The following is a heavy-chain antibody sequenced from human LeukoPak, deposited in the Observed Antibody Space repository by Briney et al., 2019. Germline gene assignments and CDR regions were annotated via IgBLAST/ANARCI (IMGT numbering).Heavy chain of an antibody. D-gene: IGHD3-10*01. V-gene: IGHV3-53*01. Sequence: GGSLRLSCAVSGFTVSSNYMSWVRQAPGKGLEWVSVIYSGGSTYYADSVKGRFTISRDNSKNTLYLQMNSLRAEDTAVYYCARSRGLSYYGSGSYYTWFDYWGQGTLVTVSS. CDR1: GFTVSSNY. CDR2: IYSGGST. J-gene: IGHJ4*02. CDR3: ARSRGLSYYGSGSYYTWFDY.